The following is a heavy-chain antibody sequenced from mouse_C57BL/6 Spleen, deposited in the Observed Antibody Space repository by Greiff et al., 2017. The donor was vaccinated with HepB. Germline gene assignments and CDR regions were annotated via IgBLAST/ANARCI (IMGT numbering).Heavy chain of an antibody. Sequence: EVKLVESGPGLVKPSQSLSLTCSVTGYSITSGYYWYWIRQFPGNKLEWMGYISYDGSNNYNPSLKNRISITRDTSKNQFFLKLNSVTTEDTATYYCARGGDYDDGAWFAYWGQGTLVTVSA. D-gene: IGHD2-4*01. CDR3: ARGGDYDDGAWFAY. V-gene: IGHV3-6*01. J-gene: IGHJ3*01. CDR2: ISYDGSN. CDR1: GYSITSGYY.